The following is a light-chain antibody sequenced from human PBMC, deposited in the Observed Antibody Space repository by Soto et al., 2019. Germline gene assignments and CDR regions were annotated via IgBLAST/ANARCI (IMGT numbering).Light chain of an antibody. Sequence: DIQMTQSPPTLSASVGDRVTITCRASQSISGWLAWYQQKPGKAPKLLIYDASSLESGVPSRFSGTGSGTEFTLTIIRLEPEDFAVYYCQQYESSLTWTFGQGTKVDIK. J-gene: IGKJ1*01. V-gene: IGKV1-5*01. CDR2: DAS. CDR1: QSISGW. CDR3: QQYESSLTWT.